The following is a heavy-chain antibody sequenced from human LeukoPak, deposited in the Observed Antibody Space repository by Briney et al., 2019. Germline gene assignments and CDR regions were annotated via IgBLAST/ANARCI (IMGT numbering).Heavy chain of an antibody. CDR3: VMSTRALLFVFDY. J-gene: IGHJ4*02. Sequence: PSETLSLTCTVSGGSISSSSYYWGWIRQPPGKGLEWIGSIYYSGSTYYNPSLKSRVTISVDTSKNQFSLKLSSVTAADTAVYYCVMSTRALLFVFDYWGQGTLVTVSS. D-gene: IGHD3-16*01. CDR1: GGSISSSSYY. V-gene: IGHV4-39*01. CDR2: IYYSGST.